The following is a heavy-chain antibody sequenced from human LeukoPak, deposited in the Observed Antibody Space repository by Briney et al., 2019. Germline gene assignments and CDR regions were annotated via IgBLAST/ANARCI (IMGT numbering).Heavy chain of an antibody. CDR2: ISGSGGST. CDR3: AKAWELLGHYYYMDV. V-gene: IGHV3-23*01. CDR1: GFTFSSYA. J-gene: IGHJ6*03. D-gene: IGHD1-26*01. Sequence: GGSLRLSCAASGFTFSSYAMSWVRQAPGKGLEWVSAISGSGGSTYYADSVKGRFTISRDNSKNTLYLQMNSLRAEDTAVYYCAKAWELLGHYYYMDVWDKGTTVTVSS.